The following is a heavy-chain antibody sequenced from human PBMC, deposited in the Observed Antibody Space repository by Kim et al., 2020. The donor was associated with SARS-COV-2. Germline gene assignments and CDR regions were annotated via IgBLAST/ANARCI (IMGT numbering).Heavy chain of an antibody. Sequence: DSVTGRFTISRDNAKNTLYLQMNSLRTEDTAVYYCARDRSNYYGSGSSFDYWGQGTLVTVSS. J-gene: IGHJ4*02. V-gene: IGHV3-74*01. CDR3: ARDRSNYYGSGSSFDY. D-gene: IGHD3-10*01.